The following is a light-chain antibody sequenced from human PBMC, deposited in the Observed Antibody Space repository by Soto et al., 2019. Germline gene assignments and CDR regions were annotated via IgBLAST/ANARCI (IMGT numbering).Light chain of an antibody. CDR1: HVISSY. V-gene: IGKV1-39*01. CDR2: AAS. Sequence: DIQMTQSASALAASIGDRVTITCQASHVISSYLNWYQQKPGKAPKLLIYAASSLQSGVPSRFSGSGSGTDFTLTISSLQPEDFATYYCQQSYSTPPITFGQGTRLEIK. J-gene: IGKJ5*01. CDR3: QQSYSTPPIT.